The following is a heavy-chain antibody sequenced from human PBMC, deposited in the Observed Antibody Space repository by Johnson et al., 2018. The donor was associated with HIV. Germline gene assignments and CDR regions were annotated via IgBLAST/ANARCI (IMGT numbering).Heavy chain of an antibody. Sequence: QVQLVESGGGVVQPGESLRLSCAASGFNFSHYGMHWVRQAPGKGLEWVAFIRNDGSNKFYADSVRGRFTISSDNSRKTRYLQMSNLRTEETAVYYCAKGEAQEGWIQLQSYAFDFWGRGTMVTVSS. CDR1: GFNFSHYG. D-gene: IGHD5-18*01. CDR3: AKGEAQEGWIQLQSYAFDF. CDR2: IRNDGSNK. V-gene: IGHV3-30*02. J-gene: IGHJ3*01.